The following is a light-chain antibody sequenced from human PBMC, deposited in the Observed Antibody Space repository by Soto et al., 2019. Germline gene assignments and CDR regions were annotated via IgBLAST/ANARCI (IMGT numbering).Light chain of an antibody. CDR3: QQYNNWPRT. V-gene: IGKV1-39*01. J-gene: IGKJ1*01. CDR2: AAS. CDR1: RTIDNY. Sequence: DIQMTQSPSSLSASLGDRVTITCRASRTIDNYLNWYQQKPGRAPELLIYAASTLQSGVPSRFSGSGSGTEFTLTISSLQSEDFAVYYCQQYNNWPRTFGQGTKVDIK.